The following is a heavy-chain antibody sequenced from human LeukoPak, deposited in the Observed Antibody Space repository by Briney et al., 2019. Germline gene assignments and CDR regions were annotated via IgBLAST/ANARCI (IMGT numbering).Heavy chain of an antibody. V-gene: IGHV3-23*01. Sequence: GGSLRLSCAASGFTFSSYAMTWVRQAPVKGLEWLSVVTDTGGNTYHADSVKGRFTISRDNSKDTVYLEMNSLRVEDTAVYYCAKGTVRSCSGPSCYPLDSWGQGTLVTVSS. D-gene: IGHD2-15*01. CDR3: AKGTVRSCSGPSCYPLDS. J-gene: IGHJ4*02. CDR1: GFTFSSYA. CDR2: VTDTGGNT.